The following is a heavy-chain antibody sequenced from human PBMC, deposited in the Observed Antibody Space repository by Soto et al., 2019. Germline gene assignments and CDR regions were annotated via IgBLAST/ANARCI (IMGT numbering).Heavy chain of an antibody. CDR2: ISYDGSNK. J-gene: IGHJ6*02. CDR3: AKSSSSSFGGGMDV. V-gene: IGHV3-30*18. Sequence: QVPLVESGGGVVQPGRSLRLSCAASGFTFSSYGMHWVRQAPGKGLEWVAVISYDGSNKYYADSVKGRFTISRDNXXNTLYLQMNSLRAEDTAVYYCAKSSSSSFGGGMDVWGQGTTVTVSS. CDR1: GFTFSSYG. D-gene: IGHD6-6*01.